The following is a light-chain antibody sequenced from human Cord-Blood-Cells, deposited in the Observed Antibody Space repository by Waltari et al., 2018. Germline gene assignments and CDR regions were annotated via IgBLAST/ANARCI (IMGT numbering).Light chain of an antibody. Sequence: QSVLTQPASVSGSPGQSIPIPCTGTSSDVGSYNLVSWYQQPPGKAPKLMIYEGSKRPSGVSNRFSGSKSGNTASLTIAGLQAEDEADYYCCSYAGSSTNYVFGTGTKVTVL. V-gene: IGLV2-23*01. J-gene: IGLJ1*01. CDR1: SSDVGSYNL. CDR3: CSYAGSSTNYV. CDR2: EGS.